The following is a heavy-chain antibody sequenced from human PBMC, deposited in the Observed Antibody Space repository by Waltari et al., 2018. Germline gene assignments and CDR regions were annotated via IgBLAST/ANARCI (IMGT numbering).Heavy chain of an antibody. CDR1: GFTFSSYG. CDR3: AKGSGEAPYYFDY. V-gene: IGHV3-30*02. Sequence: QVQLVESGGGVVQPGGSLRLSCAESGFTFSSYGMHWARRAPGKGVEWVAFIRYDGSNKYYADSVKGRFTISRDNSKNTLYLQMNSLRAEDTAVYYCAKGSGEAPYYFDYWGQGTLVTVSS. CDR2: IRYDGSNK. J-gene: IGHJ4*02.